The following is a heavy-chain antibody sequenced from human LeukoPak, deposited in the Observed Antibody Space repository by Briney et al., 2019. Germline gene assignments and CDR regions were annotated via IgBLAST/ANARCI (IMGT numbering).Heavy chain of an antibody. CDR3: ARVGAYNWFDP. J-gene: IGHJ5*02. Sequence: SETLSLTCTVSSDSISRYYWSWIRQPPGKGLDWIGDIYYIGSTTYNPSLKSRVTISVATSKNQFSLKLSSVTAADTAVYYCARVGAYNWFDPWGQGTLVTVSS. CDR2: IYYIGST. V-gene: IGHV4-59*01. D-gene: IGHD3-10*01. CDR1: SDSISRYY.